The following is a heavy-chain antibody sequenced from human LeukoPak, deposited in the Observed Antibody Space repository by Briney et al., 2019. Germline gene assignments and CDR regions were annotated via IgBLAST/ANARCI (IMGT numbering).Heavy chain of an antibody. CDR1: GFTFSSYG. CDR2: INHSGST. J-gene: IGHJ5*02. CDR3: ARAGPVTYYYGSGSYTSWFDP. D-gene: IGHD3-10*01. Sequence: PGGSLRLSCAASGFTFSSYGMHWIRQPPGKGLEWIGEINHSGSTNYNPSLKSRVTISVDTSKNQFSLKLSSVTAADTAVYYCARAGPVTYYYGSGSYTSWFDPWGQGTLVTVSS. V-gene: IGHV4-34*01.